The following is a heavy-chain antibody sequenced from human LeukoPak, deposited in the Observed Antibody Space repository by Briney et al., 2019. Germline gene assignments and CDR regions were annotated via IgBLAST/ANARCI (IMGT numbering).Heavy chain of an antibody. J-gene: IGHJ4*02. D-gene: IGHD3-16*02. Sequence: SETLSLTCTVSGGSISSGGYYWSWIRQHPGKGLEWIGYIYYSGSTYYNPSRKSRVTISVDTSKNQFSLKLSSVTAADTAVYYCARFFRRLGELSSDFDYWGQGTLVTVSS. CDR2: IYYSGST. CDR1: GGSISSGGYY. CDR3: ARFFRRLGELSSDFDY. V-gene: IGHV4-31*03.